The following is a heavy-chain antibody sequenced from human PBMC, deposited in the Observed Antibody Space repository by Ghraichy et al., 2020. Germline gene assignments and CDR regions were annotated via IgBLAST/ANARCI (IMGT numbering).Heavy chain of an antibody. Sequence: GGSLRLSCEASGFTLSNAWMNWVRQAPGKGLEWVARIKSNAGGATRDYAEFVTGRFTVSRDDSRNTLYLQMNNLKSEDTAMYYCTTLRTHASYCYYGGWYVDYRGPGPLGTVSS. J-gene: IGHJ4*02. CDR1: GFTLSNAW. CDR2: IKSNAGGATR. V-gene: IGHV3-15*01. D-gene: IGHD2-8*01. CDR3: TTLRTHASYCYYGGWYVDY.